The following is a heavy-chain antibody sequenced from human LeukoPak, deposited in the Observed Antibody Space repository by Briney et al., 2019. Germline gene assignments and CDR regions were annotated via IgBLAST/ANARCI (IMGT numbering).Heavy chain of an antibody. D-gene: IGHD4-23*01. CDR2: IYYSGTA. V-gene: IGHV4-59*08. CDR1: GGSINNYY. J-gene: IGHJ4*02. CDR3: DNKDGVNLFDS. Sequence: PSETLSLTCSVSGGSINNYYRSLIRQPPGKGLEWIGYIYYSGTAGYNPSLKSRVTISVDTSKNQFSLKLTSVTAADTAVYYCDNKDGVNLFDSWGQGTLVTVSS.